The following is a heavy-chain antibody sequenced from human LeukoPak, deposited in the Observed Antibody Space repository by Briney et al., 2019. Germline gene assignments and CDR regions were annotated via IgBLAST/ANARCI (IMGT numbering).Heavy chain of an antibody. CDR2: ISGSGGST. D-gene: IGHD2-21*01. Sequence: GGSLRLSCAASGFTFSSYAMSWVRQAPGKGLEWVSAISGSGGSTYYADSVKGRFTISRDNSKNTLYLQMNSLRAEDTAVYYCAKIPPMMYCGGDRYEEYFQHWGQGTLATVSS. J-gene: IGHJ1*01. V-gene: IGHV3-23*01. CDR1: GFTFSSYA. CDR3: AKIPPMMYCGGDRYEEYFQH.